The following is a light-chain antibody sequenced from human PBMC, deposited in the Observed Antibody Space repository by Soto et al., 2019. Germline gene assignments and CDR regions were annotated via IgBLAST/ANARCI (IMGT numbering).Light chain of an antibody. CDR1: TGAVTSNHH. Sequence: QAVVTQEPSLTVSPGGTVTLTCGSSTGAVTSNHHPYWFQQKAGQAPRTLIYDTSNKHSWTPARFSGSLLGDKAALTLSGAQPEDEAQYYCLLSYNDARVFGGGTKVTVL. J-gene: IGLJ2*01. CDR2: DTS. CDR3: LLSYNDARV. V-gene: IGLV7-46*01.